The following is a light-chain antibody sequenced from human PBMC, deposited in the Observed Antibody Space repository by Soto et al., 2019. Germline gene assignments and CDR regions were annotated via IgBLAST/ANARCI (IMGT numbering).Light chain of an antibody. CDR1: QSVNSNY. V-gene: IGKV3-20*01. Sequence: IVLTQSPGTLSLSPGERATLSCRASQSVNSNYLVWYQQNPGQAPRLLIYGSSIRATGIPDRFSGSGSGTDFTLTISRLEPEDFAVYYCQQYAGSLSWTFGQGAKVAIK. J-gene: IGKJ1*01. CDR2: GSS. CDR3: QQYAGSLSWT.